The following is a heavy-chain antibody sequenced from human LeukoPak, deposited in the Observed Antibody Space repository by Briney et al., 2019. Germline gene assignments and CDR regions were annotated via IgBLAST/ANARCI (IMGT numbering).Heavy chain of an antibody. J-gene: IGHJ4*02. V-gene: IGHV1-24*01. CDR2: FDPEDGET. CDR1: GYTLTELS. Sequence: EASVKVSCKVSGYTLTELSMHWVRQAPGKGLEWMGGFDPEDGETIYAQKFQGRVTMTEDTSTDTAYMELSSLRSEDTAVYYCATDTPLGYYYDSSGYYRAFDYWGQGTLVTVSS. D-gene: IGHD3-22*01. CDR3: ATDTPLGYYYDSSGYYRAFDY.